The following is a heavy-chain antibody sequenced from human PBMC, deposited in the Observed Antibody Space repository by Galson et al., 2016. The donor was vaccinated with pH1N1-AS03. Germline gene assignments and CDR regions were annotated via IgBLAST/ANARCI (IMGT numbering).Heavy chain of an antibody. CDR2: VYWDETR. CDR1: GVSVTSSGVG. V-gene: IGHV2-5*02. J-gene: IGHJ3*02. CDR3: ALPNSGGNAFEI. D-gene: IGHD2/OR15-2a*01. Sequence: PALVKPTQTLTLTCSVSGVSVTSSGVGVGWFRQPPGKALEWLALVYWDETRRYSPSLKNRLTITKDSSKNQEVLTVTSVDPMDIATYFCALPNSGGNAFEIWGPGTMVTVSS.